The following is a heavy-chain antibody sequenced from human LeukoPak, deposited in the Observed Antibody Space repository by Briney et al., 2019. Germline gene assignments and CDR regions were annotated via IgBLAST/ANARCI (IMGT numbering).Heavy chain of an antibody. Sequence: SETLSLTCTVSGGSISSSSDYWGWIRQAPGKGLEWIGSIYYHENTYYNSSLKSRVTISVDTSKNQFSLKLSSVTAADTAVYYCAREGKITMVRGVIRYYYMDVWGKGTTVTISS. D-gene: IGHD3-10*01. CDR3: AREGKITMVRGVIRYYYMDV. CDR1: GGSISSSSDY. J-gene: IGHJ6*03. V-gene: IGHV4-39*07. CDR2: IYYHENT.